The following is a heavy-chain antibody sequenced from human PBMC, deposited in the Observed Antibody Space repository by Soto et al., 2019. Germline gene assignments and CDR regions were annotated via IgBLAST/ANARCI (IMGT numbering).Heavy chain of an antibody. CDR1: GGSISSGGNY. V-gene: IGHV4-31*11. J-gene: IGHJ6*02. CDR2: IYYSGST. D-gene: IGHD3-10*01. CDR3: ARARMVRGVIYYYGMDV. Sequence: QVQLQESGPGLVKSXXTLSLTCAVSGGSISSGGNYWSWIRQHPGKGLEWIGYIYYSGSTYYNPSLKSRVTISVDTSKNQFSLKLNSVTAADTAVYYCARARMVRGVIYYYGMDVWGQGTTVTVSS.